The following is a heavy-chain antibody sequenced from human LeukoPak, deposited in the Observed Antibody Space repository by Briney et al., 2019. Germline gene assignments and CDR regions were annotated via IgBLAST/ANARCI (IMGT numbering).Heavy chain of an antibody. CDR1: GFTFSSYS. CDR3: ARDSAGGSSGFDY. CDR2: ISSSSSYI. J-gene: IGHJ4*02. V-gene: IGHV3-21*01. D-gene: IGHD6-19*01. Sequence: GGSLRLSCAASGFTFSSYSMNWVRQAPGKGLEWVSSISSSSSYIYYADSVKGRFTISRDNAKNSLYLQMNSLRAEDTAVYYCARDSAGGSSGFDYWGQGTLVTVSS.